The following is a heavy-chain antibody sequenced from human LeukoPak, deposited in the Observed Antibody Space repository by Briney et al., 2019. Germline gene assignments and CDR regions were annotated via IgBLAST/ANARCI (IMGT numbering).Heavy chain of an antibody. V-gene: IGHV3-15*01. CDR1: GFTFSNAW. D-gene: IGHD3-10*01. J-gene: IGHJ4*02. CDR2: IKNRADGGTT. Sequence: NPGGSLRLSCAASGFTFSNAWMSWVRQAPGKGLEWVGRIKNRADGGTTDYAAHVKGRFTISRDDSKNTLHLQMNSLKTEDTAVYYCTTVFYVVDSGSYSDYWGQGTLVRVST. CDR3: TTVFYVVDSGSYSDY.